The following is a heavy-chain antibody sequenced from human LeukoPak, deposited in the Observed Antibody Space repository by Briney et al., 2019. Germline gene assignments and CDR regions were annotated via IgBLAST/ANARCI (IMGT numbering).Heavy chain of an antibody. D-gene: IGHD5-24*01. J-gene: IGHJ4*02. CDR2: INGDGGTT. V-gene: IGHV3-74*03. CDR1: GVTFSSYW. CDR3: ARSNNYGFDY. Sequence: GGSLRLSCAASGVTFSSYWMHWVRHAPGKGLVWVSHINGDGGTTTYAASVKGRFTISRDNAKNTLYLQMNSLRAEDTAVFYCARSNNYGFDYWGQETLVTVSS.